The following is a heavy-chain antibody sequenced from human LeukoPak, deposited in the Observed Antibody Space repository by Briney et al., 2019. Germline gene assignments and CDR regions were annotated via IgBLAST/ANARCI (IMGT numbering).Heavy chain of an antibody. D-gene: IGHD6-6*01. Sequence: PGGSLRLSCADSGFTFDNYALNWVRQAPGKGLEWVSAITGVGGTTYYADSVKGRFTISRDNSKNTLYLQMNSLRAEDTAVYYCTRPGSFDYWGQGTLVTVSS. CDR1: GFTFDNYA. V-gene: IGHV3-23*01. CDR2: ITGVGGTT. J-gene: IGHJ4*02. CDR3: TRPGSFDY.